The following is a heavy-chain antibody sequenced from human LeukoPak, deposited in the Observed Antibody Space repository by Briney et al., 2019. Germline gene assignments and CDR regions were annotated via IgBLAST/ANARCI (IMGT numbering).Heavy chain of an antibody. J-gene: IGHJ6*02. CDR3: ARDVNHAMDV. CDR1: GVPFTSYW. CDR2: ISSDGTDT. Sequence: GGSLRLSCAASGVPFTSYWMHWVRQAPGKGLVWVSRISSDGTDTTYAASVKGRFTISRDNAKSTLYLQMNSLRAEDTAVYYCARDVNHAMDVWGQGTTVTVSS. V-gene: IGHV3-74*01.